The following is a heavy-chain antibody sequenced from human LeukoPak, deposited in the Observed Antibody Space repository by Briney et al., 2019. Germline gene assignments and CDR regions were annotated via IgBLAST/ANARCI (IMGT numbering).Heavy chain of an antibody. CDR1: GYTFSDYY. Sequence: ASVKVSCKTSGYTFSDYYLNWARQAPGQGLEWMGWINPRSGGTNYAQKFQGRVTITSDTSSTTAYMELTSLSFDDTAVYYCARGERKETGYEPFRIRGQGTMVTVSS. CDR2: INPRSGGT. CDR3: ARGERKETGYEPFRI. D-gene: IGHD3-9*01. V-gene: IGHV1-2*02. J-gene: IGHJ3*02.